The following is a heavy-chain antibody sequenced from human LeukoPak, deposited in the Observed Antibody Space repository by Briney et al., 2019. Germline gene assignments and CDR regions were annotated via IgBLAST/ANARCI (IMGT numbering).Heavy chain of an antibody. CDR3: ARAPLLYFDFWSGYRYMGGFDY. J-gene: IGHJ4*02. CDR2: INHSGST. CDR1: GGSFSGYY. D-gene: IGHD3-3*01. V-gene: IGHV4-34*01. Sequence: SETLSLTCAVYGGSFSGYYWSWIRQPPGKGLEWIGEINHSGSTNYNPSLKSRVTISVDTSKNQFSLKLSSVTAADTAVYYCARAPLLYFDFWSGYRYMGGFDYWGQGIPVTVSS.